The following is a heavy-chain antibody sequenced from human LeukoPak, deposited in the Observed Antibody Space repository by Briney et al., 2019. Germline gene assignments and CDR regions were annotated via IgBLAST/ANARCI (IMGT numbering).Heavy chain of an antibody. V-gene: IGHV4-39*07. D-gene: IGHD2-2*02. Sequence: SETLSLTCTVSGGSISSSSYYWGWIRQPPGKGLEWIGSVYYSGSTYYNPSLKSRVTISVDTSKNQFSLKLSSVTAADTAVYYCARGQGLLYKFDHWGQGTLVTVSS. J-gene: IGHJ4*02. CDR2: VYYSGST. CDR1: GGSISSSSYY. CDR3: ARGQGLLYKFDH.